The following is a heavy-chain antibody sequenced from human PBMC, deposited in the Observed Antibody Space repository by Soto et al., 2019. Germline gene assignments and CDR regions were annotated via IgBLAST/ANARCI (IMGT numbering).Heavy chain of an antibody. J-gene: IGHJ5*02. CDR3: ARDVVGVDDGSNWFDP. CDR2: INAGNGNT. D-gene: IGHD1-26*01. Sequence: ASVKVSCKASGYTFTSYAMHCVRQAPGQRLEWMGWINAGNGNTKYSQKLQGRVTMTTDTSTSTAYMELRSLRSDDTAVYYCARDVVGVDDGSNWFDPWGQGTLVTVSS. CDR1: GYTFTSYA. V-gene: IGHV1-3*01.